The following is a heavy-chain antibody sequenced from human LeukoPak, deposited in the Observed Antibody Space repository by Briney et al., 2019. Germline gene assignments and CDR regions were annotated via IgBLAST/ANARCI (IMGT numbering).Heavy chain of an antibody. CDR3: AKDPGRSHKYYDILRIP. D-gene: IGHD3-9*01. V-gene: IGHV3-23*01. CDR2: ISGSGGST. J-gene: IGHJ5*02. CDR1: GFTFSSYS. Sequence: GGSLRLSCAASGFTFSSYSMNWVRQAPGKGLEWVSAISGSGGSTYYADSVKGRFTISRDNSKNTLYLQMNSLRAEDTAVYYCAKDPGRSHKYYDILRIPWGQGTLVTVSS.